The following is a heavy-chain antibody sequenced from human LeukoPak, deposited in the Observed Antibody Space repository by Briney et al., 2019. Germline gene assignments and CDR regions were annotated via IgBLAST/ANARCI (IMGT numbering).Heavy chain of an antibody. Sequence: GASVKVSCKASGYPSSLYAIHWVRQVPGQRPEWMGCFNAYNGNTKYSERFHDRVTITRDTSASTDYMELSSLRSEDTAMYYCARDGSYYYSSGSYTSGNFDFWGQGTMVTVSS. CDR1: GYPSSLYA. J-gene: IGHJ3*01. D-gene: IGHD3-10*01. V-gene: IGHV1-3*01. CDR2: FNAYNGNT. CDR3: ARDGSYYYSSGSYTSGNFDF.